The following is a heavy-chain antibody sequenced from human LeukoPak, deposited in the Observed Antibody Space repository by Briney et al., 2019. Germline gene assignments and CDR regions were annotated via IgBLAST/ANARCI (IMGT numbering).Heavy chain of an antibody. CDR1: GDSVSSNSAA. CDR3: ARDQGAGTADYYYYYMDV. J-gene: IGHJ6*03. V-gene: IGHV6-1*01. D-gene: IGHD6-19*01. Sequence: SQTLSLTCAISGDSVSSNSAAWNWIRQSPSRGLEWLGRTYYRSKWYNDYAVSVKSRITINPDTSKNQFSLQLNSVTPEDTAVYYCARDQGAGTADYYYYYMDVWGKGTTVTVSS. CDR2: TYYRSKWYN.